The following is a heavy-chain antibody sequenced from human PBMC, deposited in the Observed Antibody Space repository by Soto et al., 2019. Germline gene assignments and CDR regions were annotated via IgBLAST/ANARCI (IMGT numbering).Heavy chain of an antibody. CDR2: ISYDGSNK. D-gene: IGHD4-17*01. CDR3: AKPHDYGDADY. J-gene: IGHJ4*02. V-gene: IGHV3-30*18. CDR1: GFTFSSYG. Sequence: QVQLVESGGGVVQPGRSLRLSCAASGFTFSSYGMHWVRQAPGKGLEWVAVISYDGSNKYYADSVKGRFTISRDNSKNTLYPQMNSLRAEDTVVYYCAKPHDYGDADYWGQGTLVTLSS.